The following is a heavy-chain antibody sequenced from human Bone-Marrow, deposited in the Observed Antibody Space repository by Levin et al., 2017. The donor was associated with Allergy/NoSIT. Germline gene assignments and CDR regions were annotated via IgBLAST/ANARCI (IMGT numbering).Heavy chain of an antibody. CDR2: ISKDESNK. Sequence: GGSLRLSCAASGFSFSSQAMHWVRQAPGRVLEWVAIISKDESNKYYADSVEGRFTISRDNARNTLYLQMNNLRPEDTAVYYCAKPKYFGELTNFDYWGQGTLVTVSS. CDR3: AKPKYFGELTNFDY. CDR1: GFSFSSQA. D-gene: IGHD3-10*01. J-gene: IGHJ4*02. V-gene: IGHV3-30*18.